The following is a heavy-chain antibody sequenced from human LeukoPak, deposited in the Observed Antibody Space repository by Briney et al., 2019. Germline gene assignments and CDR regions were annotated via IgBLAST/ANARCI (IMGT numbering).Heavy chain of an antibody. V-gene: IGHV3-48*01. CDR3: ARSNYVWGSYRWSFDY. CDR1: GFTFSSYS. D-gene: IGHD3-16*02. J-gene: IGHJ4*02. CDR2: MSSGSSTI. Sequence: GGSLRLSCAASGFTFSSYSMNWVGQAPGKVLEGVSYMSSGSSTIYYADSVKGRFTISSTNAKNSLSLQMKILRAEDTAASYCARSNYVWGSYRWSFDYWGQGTLVTVSS.